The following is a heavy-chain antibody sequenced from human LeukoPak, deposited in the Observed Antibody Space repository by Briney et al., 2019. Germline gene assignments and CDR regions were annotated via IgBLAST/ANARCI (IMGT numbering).Heavy chain of an antibody. V-gene: IGHV2-5*02. Sequence: SGPTLVKPTQTLTLTCTFSGFSLSTSGVGVGWIRQPPGKALEWLALIYWDDDKRYSPSLRSRLTITKDTSKNQVVLTMTNMDPVDTATYYCAHSRGLAVAGYFDYWGQGTLVTVSS. CDR3: AHSRGLAVAGYFDY. CDR1: GFSLSTSGVG. CDR2: IYWDDDK. D-gene: IGHD6-19*01. J-gene: IGHJ4*02.